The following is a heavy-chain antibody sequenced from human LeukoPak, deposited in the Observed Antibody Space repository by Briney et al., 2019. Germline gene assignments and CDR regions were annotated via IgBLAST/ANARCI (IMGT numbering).Heavy chain of an antibody. Sequence: GGSLRLSCAASGFTFSSYGMHWVRQAPGKGLEWVAFIRYDGSNKYYADSVKGRFTISRDNSKNTLYLQMNSLRAEDTAVYYCAKDGVLLGDYADYFGYWGQGTLVTVSS. CDR2: IRYDGSNK. J-gene: IGHJ4*02. V-gene: IGHV3-30*02. CDR3: AKDGVLLGDYADYFGY. CDR1: GFTFSSYG. D-gene: IGHD4-17*01.